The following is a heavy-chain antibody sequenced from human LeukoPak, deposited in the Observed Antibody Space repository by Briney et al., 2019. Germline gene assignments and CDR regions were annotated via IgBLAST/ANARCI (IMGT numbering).Heavy chain of an antibody. V-gene: IGHV3-30*18. CDR3: AKAAAPRYYYYGMDV. CDR2: ISYDGSNK. D-gene: IGHD6-13*01. J-gene: IGHJ6*02. Sequence: GGSLRLSCAASGFTFSSYGMHWVRQAPGKGLEWVAVISYDGSNKYCADSVKGRFTISRDNSKNTLYLQMNSLRAEDTAVYYCAKAAAPRYYYYGMDVWGQGTTVTVSS. CDR1: GFTFSSYG.